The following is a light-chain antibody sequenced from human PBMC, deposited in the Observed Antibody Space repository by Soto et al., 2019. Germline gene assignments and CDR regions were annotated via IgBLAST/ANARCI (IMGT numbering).Light chain of an antibody. CDR2: DAS. V-gene: IGKV3-15*01. J-gene: IGKJ5*01. CDR1: QSVGST. CDR3: QQRSNWPPIT. Sequence: KVMTQSPATLSVSPWERATLSCRASQSVGSTLAWYQQKPGQPPRLLIYDASTRATGIPARFSGSGSGTEFTLTISSLQSEDFAVYYCQQRSNWPPITFGQGTRLEIK.